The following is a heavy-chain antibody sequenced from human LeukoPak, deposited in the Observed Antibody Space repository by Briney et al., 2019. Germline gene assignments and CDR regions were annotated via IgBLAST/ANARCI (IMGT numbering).Heavy chain of an antibody. CDR1: GFTFSSYA. CDR3: APYYYGSGSYYPYFDY. CDR2: ISGSGGST. J-gene: IGHJ4*02. D-gene: IGHD3-10*01. Sequence: TGGSLRLSCAASGFTFSSYAMSSVRQAPGKGLEWVSAISGSGGSTYYADSVKGRFTISRDNSKNTPYLQMNSLRAEDTAVYYCAPYYYGSGSYYPYFDYWGQGTLVTVSS. V-gene: IGHV3-23*01.